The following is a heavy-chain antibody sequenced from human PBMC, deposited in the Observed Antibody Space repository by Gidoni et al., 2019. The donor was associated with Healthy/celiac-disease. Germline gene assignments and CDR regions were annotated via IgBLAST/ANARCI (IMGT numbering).Heavy chain of an antibody. CDR2: ISYDGSNK. V-gene: IGHV3-30*18. J-gene: IGHJ4*02. CDR1: GFTFSSYG. Sequence: QVQLVESGGGVVQPGRSLRLSCAASGFTFSSYGMHWVRQAPGKGLGWVAVISYDGSNKYYADSVKGRFTISRDNSKNTLYLQMNSLRAEDTAVYYCAKDTFDYWGQGTLVTVSS. CDR3: AKDTFDY.